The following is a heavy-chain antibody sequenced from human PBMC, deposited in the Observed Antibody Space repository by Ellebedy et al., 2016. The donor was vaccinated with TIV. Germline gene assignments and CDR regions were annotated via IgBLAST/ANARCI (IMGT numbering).Heavy chain of an antibody. CDR2: IKQDGSEK. J-gene: IGHJ4*02. CDR3: ARSGHMIVDNYFDF. CDR1: GFTFSSYW. Sequence: GGSLRLSCAASGFTFSSYWMSWVRQAPGKGLEWVANIKQDGSEKYYVDSVKGRFTISRDNAKNSLYLQMNSLRAEDTAVYYCARSGHMIVDNYFDFWGQGTLVTVSS. D-gene: IGHD3-22*01. V-gene: IGHV3-7*01.